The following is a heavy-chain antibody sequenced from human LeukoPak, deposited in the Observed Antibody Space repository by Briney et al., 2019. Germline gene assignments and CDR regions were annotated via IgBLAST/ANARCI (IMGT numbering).Heavy chain of an antibody. V-gene: IGHV4-34*01. CDR1: GGSFSGYY. Sequence: KPSETLSLTCAVYGGSFSGYYWSWIRQPPGKGLEWIGEINHSEYINYNPSLKSRVTISVDTSNNQYSLKLSSVTAADTAVYYCARGNGYCSSTSCPHWFDPWGQGTLVTVSS. D-gene: IGHD2-2*01. J-gene: IGHJ5*02. CDR3: ARGNGYCSSTSCPHWFDP. CDR2: INHSEYI.